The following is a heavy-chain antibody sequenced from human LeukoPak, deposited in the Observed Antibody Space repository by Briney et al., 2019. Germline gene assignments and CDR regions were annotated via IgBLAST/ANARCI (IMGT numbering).Heavy chain of an antibody. Sequence: PSETLSLTCAVSGYSISSASYWGWIRQPPGKGLEWIGNIYHSGSPYYNPSLKSRVTISVDTSKNQFSLKLNSVTAADTAVYYCARPISSQGYFGVVTDWGQGTLVTVSS. CDR3: ARPISSQGYFGVVTD. D-gene: IGHD3-3*01. V-gene: IGHV4-38-2*01. CDR1: GYSISSASY. CDR2: IYHSGSP. J-gene: IGHJ4*02.